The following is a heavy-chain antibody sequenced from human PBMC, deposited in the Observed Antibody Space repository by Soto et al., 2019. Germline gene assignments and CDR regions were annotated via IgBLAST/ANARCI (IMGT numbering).Heavy chain of an antibody. D-gene: IGHD2-21*02. Sequence: SGTLSLTCAASGDSISTGYYWGWIRPSPRKGLECVGTTFHSGNTYSNPSLKSRVAIPVDTSKNQVSLNLTSVPAADTAVYYCARDTRVVTSRSVAGMTDHPGGGCTYWGQGTLVTVSS. CDR2: TFHSGNT. CDR1: GDSISTGYY. V-gene: IGHV4-38-2*02. J-gene: IGHJ4*02. CDR3: ARDTRVVTSRSVAGMTDHPGGGCTY.